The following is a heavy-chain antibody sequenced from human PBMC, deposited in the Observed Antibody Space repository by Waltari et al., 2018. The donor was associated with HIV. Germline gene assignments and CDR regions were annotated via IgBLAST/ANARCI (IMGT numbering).Heavy chain of an antibody. V-gene: IGHV3-48*01. CDR1: GFTLRRYS. Sequence: EVQLVESGGCLVQPGGSLRLSCAASGFTLRRYSMNWVRKAPGKGLALVSYISSSSSTIYYADSVKGRFTISRDNAKNSLYLQMNSLRAEDTAVYYCARDWRYSGHYGAAFDYWGQGTLVTVSS. J-gene: IGHJ4*02. D-gene: IGHD1-26*01. CDR2: ISSSSSTI. CDR3: ARDWRYSGHYGAAFDY.